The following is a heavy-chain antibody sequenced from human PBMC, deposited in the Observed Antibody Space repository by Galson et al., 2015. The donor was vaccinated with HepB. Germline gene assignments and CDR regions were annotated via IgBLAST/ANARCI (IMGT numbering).Heavy chain of an antibody. Sequence: SVKVSCKASGYTFTSYGISWVRQAPGQGLEWMGWISAYNGNTNYAQKLQGRVTMTTDTSTSTAYMELRSLRSDDTAVYYCARASSSWMQDAFDIWGQGTMVTVSS. CDR3: ARASSSWMQDAFDI. D-gene: IGHD6-13*01. CDR2: ISAYNGNT. J-gene: IGHJ3*02. V-gene: IGHV1-18*01. CDR1: GYTFTSYG.